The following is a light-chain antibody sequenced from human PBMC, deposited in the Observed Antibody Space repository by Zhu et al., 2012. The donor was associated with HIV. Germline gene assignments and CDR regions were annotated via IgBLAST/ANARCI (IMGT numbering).Light chain of an antibody. CDR3: QHYVPSPMYT. V-gene: IGKV3-20*01. CDR1: QTVSRNY. Sequence: EIVLTQSPGTLSLSPGERATFSCRASQTVSRNYLAWYQQKPGQAPRLLIYGASRRVTGIPDRFSGSGSGTDFTLTISRLEPEDFAVYYCQHYVPSPMYTFGQGTKLEIK. J-gene: IGKJ2*01. CDR2: GAS.